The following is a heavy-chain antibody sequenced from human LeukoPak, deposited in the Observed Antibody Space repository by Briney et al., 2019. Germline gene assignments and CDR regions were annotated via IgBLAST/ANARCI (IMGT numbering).Heavy chain of an antibody. CDR3: ARDAPAAGGASDI. D-gene: IGHD2-15*01. CDR1: GYTFSSYG. V-gene: IGHV1-18*01. CDR2: ISGYNGNT. J-gene: IGHJ3*02. Sequence: ASVKVSCKASGYTFSSYGISWVRQAPGQGLEWMGWISGYNGNTNFARKLQDRVTMTTDTSTSTAYMELRSLRSDDTAVYYCARDAPAAGGASDIWGQGTMVTVSS.